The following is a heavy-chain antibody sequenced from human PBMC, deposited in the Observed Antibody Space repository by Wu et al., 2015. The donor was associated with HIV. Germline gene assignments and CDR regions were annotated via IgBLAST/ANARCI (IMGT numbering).Heavy chain of an antibody. CDR1: DYTFSSFG. Sequence: QIHLEQSGAEVKKPGASVKLSCECSDYTFSSFGISWVRQAPGQGLEWMGWMSAYNRNNNYAQKFQGRVTMTTDTSTKTVYMELKRLTSDDTAVYFCAREGRSAQRPFHFDDWGQGTLVTVSS. CDR2: MSAYNRNN. V-gene: IGHV1-18*01. D-gene: IGHD2-15*01. J-gene: IGHJ4*02. CDR3: AREGRSAQRPFHFDD.